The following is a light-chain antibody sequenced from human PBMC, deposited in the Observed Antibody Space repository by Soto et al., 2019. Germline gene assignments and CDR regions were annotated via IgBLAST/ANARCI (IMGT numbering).Light chain of an antibody. CDR1: SSNIGAGYD. V-gene: IGLV1-40*01. CDR2: GNN. Sequence: QSVLTQPPSVSGAPGQRVTISCTGSSSNIGAGYDVHWYQQLPGTAPKLLIYGNNNRPSGVPDRFSGSKSGASAFLAINGLRAEYEADYYCQSYATSLSGVVFGGGTKLTVL. CDR3: QSYATSLSGVV. J-gene: IGLJ2*01.